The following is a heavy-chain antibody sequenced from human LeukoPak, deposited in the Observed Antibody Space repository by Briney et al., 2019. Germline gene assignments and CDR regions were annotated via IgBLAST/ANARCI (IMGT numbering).Heavy chain of an antibody. V-gene: IGHV4-34*01. CDR1: GGSFSGYY. CDR2: INHSGST. D-gene: IGHD3-10*01. J-gene: IGHJ4*02. Sequence: PSETLSLTCAVYGGSFSGYYWSWIRQPPGKGREWIGEINHSGSTDYNPSLKSRVTISVDTSKNQFSLKLSSVTVADTAVYYCARGYYYYVSGSYLYWGQGTLVTVSS. CDR3: ARGYYYYVSGSYLY.